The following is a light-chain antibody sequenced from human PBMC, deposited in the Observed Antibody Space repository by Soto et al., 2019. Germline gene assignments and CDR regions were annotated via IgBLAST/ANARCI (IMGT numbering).Light chain of an antibody. Sequence: EIVLRQSPGTLSLSPGERATLSCRASQSVSRSLAWYQQKPGQAPRLLIYGASSRATGIPDRFSGSASGTDFTLTISRLEPEDFAVYYCQQYSSSPPLTFGGGTKVDIK. CDR1: QSVSRS. CDR2: GAS. V-gene: IGKV3-20*01. J-gene: IGKJ4*01. CDR3: QQYSSSPPLT.